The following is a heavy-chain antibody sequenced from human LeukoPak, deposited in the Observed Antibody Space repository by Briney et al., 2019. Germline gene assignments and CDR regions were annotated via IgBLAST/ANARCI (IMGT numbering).Heavy chain of an antibody. J-gene: IGHJ6*02. V-gene: IGHV1-18*01. CDR3: ARRVTAIGYYYYGMDV. Sequence: ASVKVSCKASGYTFTSYGISWVRQAPGQGLEWMGWISAYNGNTNYAQKLQGRVTMTTDTSTSTAYMELRSLRSDDTAVYYCARRVTAIGYYYYGMDVWGQGTTVTVSS. CDR1: GYTFTSYG. CDR2: ISAYNGNT. D-gene: IGHD2-21*02.